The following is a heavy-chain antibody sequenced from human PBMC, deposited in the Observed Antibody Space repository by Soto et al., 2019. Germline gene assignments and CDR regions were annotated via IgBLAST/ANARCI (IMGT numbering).Heavy chain of an antibody. D-gene: IGHD6-13*01. J-gene: IGHJ4*02. Sequence: QVQLVQSGAEVKKPGASVKVSCKASGYTFTSYGISWVRQAPGQGLEWMGWISAYNSNTNYEQKLQGRVTMTTDTSTSTAYMELRSLRSDDTAVYYCARGASSWYDAPGAFDYWGQGTLVTVSS. CDR3: ARGASSWYDAPGAFDY. V-gene: IGHV1-18*01. CDR2: ISAYNSNT. CDR1: GYTFTSYG.